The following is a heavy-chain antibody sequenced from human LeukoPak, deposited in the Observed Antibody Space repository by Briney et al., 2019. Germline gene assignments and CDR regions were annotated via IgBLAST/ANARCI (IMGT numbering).Heavy chain of an antibody. V-gene: IGHV3-66*01. D-gene: IGHD6-13*01. CDR3: ARYSSSWYGAAFDI. CDR1: GFTVSSNY. J-gene: IGHJ3*02. Sequence: GSLRLSCAASGFTVSSNYMSWVRQAPGKGLEWVSVIYSGGSTYYADSVKGRFTISRDNAKNSLYLQMNSLRAEDTAVYYCARYSSSWYGAAFDIWGQGTMVTVSS. CDR2: IYSGGST.